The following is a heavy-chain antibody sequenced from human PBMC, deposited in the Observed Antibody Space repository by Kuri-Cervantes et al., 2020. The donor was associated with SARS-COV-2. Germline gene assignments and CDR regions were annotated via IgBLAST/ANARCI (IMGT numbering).Heavy chain of an antibody. CDR3: ARVGPLRYSSSWEHDY. CDR2: INPNSGGT. J-gene: IGHJ4*02. CDR1: GYTFTGYY. D-gene: IGHD6-13*01. Sequence: ASVKVSCKASGYTFTGYYMHWVRQAPGQGLEWMGRINPNSGGTNYAQKFQGRVTMTRDTSISTAYMELSRLRSDDTAVYYCARVGPLRYSSSWEHDYWGQGTLVTVSS. V-gene: IGHV1-2*06.